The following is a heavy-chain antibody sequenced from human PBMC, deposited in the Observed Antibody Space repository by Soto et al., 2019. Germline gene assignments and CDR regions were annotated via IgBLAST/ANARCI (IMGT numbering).Heavy chain of an antibody. V-gene: IGHV4-59*01. CDR1: GCAISDYY. CDR3: ARFLRSGSHWSAFDI. D-gene: IGHD3-3*01. J-gene: IGHJ3*02. Sequence: QVQLQESGPGLVKPSETLSLTCTVSGCAISDYYWSWIRQPPGEGLEWIGHIYNTGRPTYSPSLKSRGTISVDKSKNQFSLNLNSVTAADTAVYFCARFLRSGSHWSAFDIWGQGTKVTVS. CDR2: IYNTGRP.